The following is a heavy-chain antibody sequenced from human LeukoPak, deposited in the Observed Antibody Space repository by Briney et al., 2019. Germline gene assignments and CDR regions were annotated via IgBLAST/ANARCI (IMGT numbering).Heavy chain of an antibody. CDR3: ARRMDV. J-gene: IGHJ6*02. V-gene: IGHV3-48*04. CDR2: IRSSSESI. Sequence: GGSLRLSCAASGFIFGEYAMSWVRQAPGEGLEWVSYIRSSSESIYYADSVKGRFTISRDNAKNTLYLQMNSLRAEDTAVYYCARRMDVWGQGTTVTVSS. CDR1: GFIFGEYA.